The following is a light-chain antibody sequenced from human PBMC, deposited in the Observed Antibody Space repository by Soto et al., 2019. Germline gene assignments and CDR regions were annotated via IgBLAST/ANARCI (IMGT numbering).Light chain of an antibody. CDR3: QQYNNWPPWT. CDR2: GAS. Sequence: EIVMTQSPATLSVSPGERATLSCRASQSVSSNLAWYQQKPGQAPRLLIYGASTRPTGIPARFSVSGSGTEFTLTISSLQSEDFAVYYCQQYNNWPPWTFGQGTKLEIK. CDR1: QSVSSN. J-gene: IGKJ2*02. V-gene: IGKV3-15*01.